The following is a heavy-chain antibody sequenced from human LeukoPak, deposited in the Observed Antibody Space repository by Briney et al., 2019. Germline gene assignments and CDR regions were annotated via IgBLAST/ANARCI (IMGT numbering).Heavy chain of an antibody. J-gene: IGHJ5*02. V-gene: IGHV1-8*01. Sequence: ASMKLSCKASGYTFTSYDINWVRQATGQGLEWMGWMNPNSGNTGYAQKFQGRVTMTKNHSISTAYLELSSLRSGDTAVYYCARGRRGSYRHNWFYPWGQGTLVTVSS. D-gene: IGHD1-26*01. CDR1: GYTFTSYD. CDR2: MNPNSGNT. CDR3: ARGRRGSYRHNWFYP.